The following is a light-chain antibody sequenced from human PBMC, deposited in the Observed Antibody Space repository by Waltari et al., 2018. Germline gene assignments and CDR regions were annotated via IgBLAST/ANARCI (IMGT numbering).Light chain of an antibody. CDR3: LHLNNFPLS. V-gene: IGKV1-9*01. CDR1: QCISTH. CDR2: AAS. Sequence: DIQLTQSPSFLSASVRDRVTITCRASQCISTHLAWYQQKPGKGPKLLIYAASTLQSDIPTRCSGSVSGTEFTLTISSLQSEDFATYYCLHLNNFPLSFGGGTKVELK. J-gene: IGKJ4*01.